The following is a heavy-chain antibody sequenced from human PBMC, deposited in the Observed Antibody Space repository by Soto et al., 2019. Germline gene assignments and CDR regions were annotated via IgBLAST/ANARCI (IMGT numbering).Heavy chain of an antibody. CDR2: INAGNGNT. V-gene: IGHV1-3*05. CDR1: GYTFTSYA. D-gene: IGHD6-19*01. Sequence: QVQLVQSGAEEKKPGASVKVSCKASGYTFTSYAIHWVRQAPGQRLEWMGWINAGNGNTKYSQRFQGRVTITRDTSASTAYMELSSLRSEDTAVYYCARDGAVPGTRGNWFDPWGQGTLVTVSS. CDR3: ARDGAVPGTRGNWFDP. J-gene: IGHJ5*02.